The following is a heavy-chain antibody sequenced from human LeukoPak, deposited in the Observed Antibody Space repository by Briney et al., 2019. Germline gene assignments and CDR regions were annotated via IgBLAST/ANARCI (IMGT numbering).Heavy chain of an antibody. D-gene: IGHD6-19*01. Sequence: SETLSLTCTVSGGSFSTYYWSWIRQPPGKGLEWIGYIYYSGSTNYNPSLKSRVTTSVDTSKNQFSLKLSSVTAADTAVYYCARSSGWSPYYFYMDVWVKGTTVTVSS. J-gene: IGHJ6*03. CDR1: GGSFSTYY. V-gene: IGHV4-59*08. CDR2: IYYSGST. CDR3: ARSSGWSPYYFYMDV.